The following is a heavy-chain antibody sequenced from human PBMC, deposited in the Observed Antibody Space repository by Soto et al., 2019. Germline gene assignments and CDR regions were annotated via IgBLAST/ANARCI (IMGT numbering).Heavy chain of an antibody. Sequence: EVQLVESGGGLVQPGGSLRLSCAASGFTSSSYDMHWVRQATGKGLEWVSAIGTAGDTYYPGSVKGRFTISRENAKNSLYLQMNSLRAGDTAVYFCARDTGDSGSGAFDIWGQGTMVTVSS. J-gene: IGHJ3*02. CDR2: IGTAGDT. CDR3: ARDTGDSGSGAFDI. V-gene: IGHV3-13*01. CDR1: GFTSSSYD. D-gene: IGHD3-10*01.